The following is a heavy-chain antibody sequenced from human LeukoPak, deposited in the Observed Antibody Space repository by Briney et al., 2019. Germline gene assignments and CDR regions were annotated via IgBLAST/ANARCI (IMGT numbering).Heavy chain of an antibody. Sequence: ASVKVSCKVSGYTLTELSMHWVRQAPGKGLEWMGGFDPEDGETIYAQKFQGRVTMTEDTSTDTAYMELSSLRSEDTAVYYCATDFPITYGANDAFDIWGQGTMVTVSS. D-gene: IGHD4-17*01. J-gene: IGHJ3*02. CDR1: GYTLTELS. CDR3: ATDFPITYGANDAFDI. CDR2: FDPEDGET. V-gene: IGHV1-24*01.